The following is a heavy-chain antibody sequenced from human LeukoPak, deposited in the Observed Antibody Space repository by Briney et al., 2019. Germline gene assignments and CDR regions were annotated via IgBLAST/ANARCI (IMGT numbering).Heavy chain of an antibody. CDR2: INQDGSEK. CDR3: ARDTDSSGFYHYYFDY. Sequence: PGGSLRLACGVSGFTFSSYSMNWVRQAPGKGLEWVANINQDGSEKYYVDSVKGRFTISRDNAKNSLYLQVSSLRAEDTAVYYCARDTDSSGFYHYYFDYWGQGTLVTVSS. D-gene: IGHD3-22*01. J-gene: IGHJ4*02. V-gene: IGHV3-7*04. CDR1: GFTFSSYS.